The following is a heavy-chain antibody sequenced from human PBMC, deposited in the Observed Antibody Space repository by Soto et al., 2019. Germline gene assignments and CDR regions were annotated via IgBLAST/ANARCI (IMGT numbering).Heavy chain of an antibody. J-gene: IGHJ5*02. CDR1: GVSLTTRGVG. CDR2: IYWDDDK. Sequence: QITLKESGATLVKPTQTLTLTCTFSGVSLTTRGVGVGWIRQPPGKALECLALIYWDDDKRYSPSLQSRLSITKDTSKNQVVLTMTNVDPVDTATYYSAPIPNYYQYDWFDPWGQGTLVCVSS. D-gene: IGHD3-16*01. V-gene: IGHV2-5*02. CDR3: APIPNYYQYDWFDP.